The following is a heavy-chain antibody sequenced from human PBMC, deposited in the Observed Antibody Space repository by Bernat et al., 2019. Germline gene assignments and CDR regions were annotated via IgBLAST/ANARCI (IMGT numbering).Heavy chain of an antibody. J-gene: IGHJ5*02. CDR3: ARFYGSGSST. CDR1: GGSLSGYY. V-gene: IGHV4-34*01. CDR2: ITPSGST. D-gene: IGHD3-10*01. Sequence: QVQLQQWGAGLLKPSETLSLTCAVYGGSLSGYYWSWIRQSPGKGLEWIGEITPSGSTNYNPSLKSRVTISVDTSKNQFSLKLRSVTAADTAVYYCARFYGSGSSTWGQGTLVTVSS.